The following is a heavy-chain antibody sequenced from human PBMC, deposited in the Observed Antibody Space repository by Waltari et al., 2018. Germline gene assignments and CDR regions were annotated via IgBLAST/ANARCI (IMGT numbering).Heavy chain of an antibody. Sequence: QVQLQESGPGLVKPSETLSLTCAVYGGSFSGYYWSGIRQPPGKGLEWIGEINHSGNTNYNPSLKSRVTISVDTSKNQFSLKLSSVTAADTAVYYWAVRSGSYIYWGQGTLVTVAS. CDR3: AVRSGSYIY. V-gene: IGHV4-34*01. D-gene: IGHD3-10*01. J-gene: IGHJ4*02. CDR2: INHSGNT. CDR1: GGSFSGYY.